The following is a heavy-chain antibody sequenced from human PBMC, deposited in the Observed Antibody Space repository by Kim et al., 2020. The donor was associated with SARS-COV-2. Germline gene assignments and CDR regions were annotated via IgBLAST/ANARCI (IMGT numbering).Heavy chain of an antibody. CDR3: ERDRMKGSSTWRNDAFDM. J-gene: IGHJ3*02. CDR2: ISSDGSNK. D-gene: IGHD6-13*01. V-gene: IGHV3-30*04. Sequence: GGSLRLSCAASGFTFSSYAIHWVRQAPGKGLEWVAVISSDGSNKYYADSVKGRFTISRDNSKKMLFLQMNSLRDEDTAVYYCERDRMKGSSTWRNDAFDMWGQGTMVTVSS. CDR1: GFTFSSYA.